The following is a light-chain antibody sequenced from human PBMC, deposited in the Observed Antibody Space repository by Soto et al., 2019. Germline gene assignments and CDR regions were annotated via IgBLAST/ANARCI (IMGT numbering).Light chain of an antibody. CDR1: QSISSW. V-gene: IGKV1-5*03. J-gene: IGKJ3*01. CDR3: QQYNSYSST. CDR2: KAS. Sequence: DIQMTQSPFTLSASVGDRVTITCRASQSISSWLAWYQQKPGKAPKLLIYKASSLESGVPSRFSGSGSGTEITLTISMLQPDDFAAYYCQQYNSYSSTFGPGTKVDIK.